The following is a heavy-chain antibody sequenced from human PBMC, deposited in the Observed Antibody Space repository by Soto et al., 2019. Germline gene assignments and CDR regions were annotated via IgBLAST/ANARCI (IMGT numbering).Heavy chain of an antibody. CDR1: GFTFSSYG. V-gene: IGHV3-30*19. D-gene: IGHD6-19*01. CDR2: IWYDGSNK. Sequence: QVQLVESGGGVVQPGRSLRLSCAASGFTFSSYGMHWVRQAPGKGLEWVAVIWYDGSNKYYADSVKGRFTISRDNSKNTLYLQMNSLRAEDTAVYYCARVGQQWLVQGEYFDYWGQGTLVTVSS. CDR3: ARVGQQWLVQGEYFDY. J-gene: IGHJ4*02.